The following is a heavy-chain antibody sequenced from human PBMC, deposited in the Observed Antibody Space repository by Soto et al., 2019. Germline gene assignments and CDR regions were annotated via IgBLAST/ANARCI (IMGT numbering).Heavy chain of an antibody. Sequence: EVQLVASGGGLVQPGGSLRLSCAASGFTFSNFAMNWVRRAPGKGPEWVSYLSGSSRAINYADSVKGRFIVSRDNAKNSPFLQMTSRRDEDTAVYYCARDLSNVNSHVSYCDFWGQGTLVTVSS. J-gene: IGHJ4*02. CDR2: LSGSSRAI. CDR3: ARDLSNVNSHVSYCDF. D-gene: IGHD3-16*01. V-gene: IGHV3-48*02. CDR1: GFTFSNFA.